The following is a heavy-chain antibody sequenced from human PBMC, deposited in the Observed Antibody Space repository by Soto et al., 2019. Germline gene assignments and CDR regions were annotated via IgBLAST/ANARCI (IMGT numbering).Heavy chain of an antibody. V-gene: IGHV4-30-4*01. CDR3: VRTAREGAVAPHWFDR. CDR2: VYYTGST. Sequence: SETLSLTCTVSGASIRSTDYYWSWIRQAPXKGLEWIGYVYYTGSTYYNPSLMSRLTISVDTSKNQFSLKLTSVTAAETAVYYCVRTAREGAVAPHWFDRWGQGTQVTVSS. J-gene: IGHJ5*02. D-gene: IGHD2-21*02. CDR1: GASIRSTDYY.